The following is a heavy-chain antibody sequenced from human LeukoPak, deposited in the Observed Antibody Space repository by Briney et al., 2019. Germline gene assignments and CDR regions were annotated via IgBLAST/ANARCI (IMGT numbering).Heavy chain of an antibody. V-gene: IGHV3-23*01. J-gene: IGHJ3*02. CDR1: GFTFSSYA. CDR3: AKSPLYGSGWDREGAFDI. Sequence: PGRSLRLSCAASGFTFSSYAMSWARQAPGKGLEWVSAISGSGGSTYYADSVKGRFTISRDNSKNTLYLQMNSLRAEDTAVYYCAKSPLYGSGWDREGAFDIWGQGTMVTVSS. D-gene: IGHD6-19*01. CDR2: ISGSGGST.